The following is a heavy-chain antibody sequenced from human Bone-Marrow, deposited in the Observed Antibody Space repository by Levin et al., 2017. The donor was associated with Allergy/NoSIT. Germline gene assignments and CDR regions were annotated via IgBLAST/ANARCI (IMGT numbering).Heavy chain of an antibody. J-gene: IGHJ4*02. CDR1: GGSLSGHY. D-gene: IGHD1-14*01. Sequence: SETLSLTCAVSGGSLSGHYLTWTRQPPGKGLEWIGEIHPSGNTDYNPSLKSRLTMSEDTSKNQFSLNLNSVTAADTAVYYCSRGGDHAKLGDYWGLGTLVTVSS. CDR2: IHPSGNT. V-gene: IGHV4-34*01. CDR3: SRGGDHAKLGDY.